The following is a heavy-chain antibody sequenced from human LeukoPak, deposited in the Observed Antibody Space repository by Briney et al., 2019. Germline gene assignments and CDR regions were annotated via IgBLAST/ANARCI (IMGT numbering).Heavy chain of an antibody. CDR3: AKVVGGYGGGFDH. CDR2: IRWKSGAS. J-gene: IGHJ4*02. V-gene: IGHV3-9*01. CDR1: GFTFSTYW. D-gene: IGHD5-12*01. Sequence: GGSLRLSCAASGFTFSTYWMHWVRQAPGKGLEWVSGIRWKSGASDYADSVRGRFTISKDNAKNSLYLQLNSLRVEDTALYYCAKVVGGYGGGFDHWGQGTLVIVSS.